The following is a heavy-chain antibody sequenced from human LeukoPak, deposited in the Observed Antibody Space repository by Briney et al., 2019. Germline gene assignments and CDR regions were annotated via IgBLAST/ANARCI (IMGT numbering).Heavy chain of an antibody. CDR1: GFTFSTYS. J-gene: IGHJ4*02. CDR2: ITRSGSTI. Sequence: QAGGSLTLSCAASGFTFSTYSMNCARQAPGRGREWVSYITRSGSTIYYADSVKGRFTISRDNAKNSLYLQMNSLGDEDTAMYYCARVRGSGWYFDYWGEGTLVAVSS. D-gene: IGHD6-19*01. V-gene: IGHV3-48*02. CDR3: ARVRGSGWYFDY.